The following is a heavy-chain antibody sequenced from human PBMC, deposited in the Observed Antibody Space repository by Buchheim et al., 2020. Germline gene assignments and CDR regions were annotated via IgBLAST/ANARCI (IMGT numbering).Heavy chain of an antibody. Sequence: EVHLVEAGGDLVQPGGSLRLSCAVSGFTFRDYWMQWVRQAPGKGLVRVSYIDTDGRKTGYADSVKGRFTISRDNAKNTLYLHMTSLRVEDTAVYYCVRDRGWTAFDHWGQGAL. CDR1: GFTFRDYW. V-gene: IGHV3-74*01. CDR3: VRDRGWTAFDH. CDR2: IDTDGRKT. D-gene: IGHD2-15*01. J-gene: IGHJ5*02.